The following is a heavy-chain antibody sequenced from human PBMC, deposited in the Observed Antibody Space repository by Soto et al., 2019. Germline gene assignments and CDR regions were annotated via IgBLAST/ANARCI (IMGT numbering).Heavy chain of an antibody. D-gene: IGHD3-10*01. V-gene: IGHV4-31*11. Sequence: QVQLQEWGPGLVKSSQTLSLTCAVSGGSISSGGNCWSWIRQHPGKGLEWIGYIYYSGSTYYNPSLKSRVTISVDTSKNQFSLKLNSVTAADTAVYYCARARMVRGVIYYYGMDVWGQGTTVTVSS. CDR3: ARARMVRGVIYYYGMDV. CDR2: IYYSGST. CDR1: GGSISSGGNC. J-gene: IGHJ6*02.